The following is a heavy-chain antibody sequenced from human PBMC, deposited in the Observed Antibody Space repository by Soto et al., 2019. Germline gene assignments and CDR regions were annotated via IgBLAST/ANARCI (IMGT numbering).Heavy chain of an antibody. D-gene: IGHD6-6*01. V-gene: IGHV4-34*01. CDR3: ARTRPTARPDHYYYYYYMDV. Sequence: PSETLSLTCAVYGGSFSGYYWSWIRQPPGKGLEWIGEINHSGSTNYNPSLKSRVTISVDTSKNQFSLKLSSVTAADTAVYYCARTRPTARPDHYYYYYYMDVWGKGTTVTVSS. CDR2: INHSGST. CDR1: GGSFSGYY. J-gene: IGHJ6*03.